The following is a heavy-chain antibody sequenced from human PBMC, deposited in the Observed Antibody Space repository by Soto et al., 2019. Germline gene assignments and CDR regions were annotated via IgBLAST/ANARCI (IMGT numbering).Heavy chain of an antibody. CDR3: ARQLYGDYRSYYGMDV. CDR1: GDSVSSNSAA. D-gene: IGHD4-17*01. CDR2: TYYRSKWYN. V-gene: IGHV6-1*01. J-gene: IGHJ6*02. Sequence: PSETLSLTCAISGDSVSSNSAAWNWIRQSPSRGLEWLGRTYYRSKWYNDYAVSVKSRITINPDTSKNQFSLQLNSVTPEDTAVYYCARQLYGDYRSYYGMDVWGQGTTVTVSS.